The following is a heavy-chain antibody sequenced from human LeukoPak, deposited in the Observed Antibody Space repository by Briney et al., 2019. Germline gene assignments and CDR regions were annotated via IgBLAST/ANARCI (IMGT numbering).Heavy chain of an antibody. V-gene: IGHV1-18*01. Sequence: ASVKVSCKASGYTFTSYGISWVRQAPGQGLEWMGWISAYNGNTNYAQKLQGRVTMTTDTSTSTAYMELRSLRFDDTAVHYCARSELWFGELSNPNFDYWGQGTLLTVSS. J-gene: IGHJ4*02. CDR3: ARSELWFGELSNPNFDY. D-gene: IGHD3-10*01. CDR2: ISAYNGNT. CDR1: GYTFTSYG.